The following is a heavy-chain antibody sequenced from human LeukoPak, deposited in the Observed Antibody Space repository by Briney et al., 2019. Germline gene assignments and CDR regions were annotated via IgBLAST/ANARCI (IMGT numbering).Heavy chain of an antibody. CDR1: GYTFTSYY. D-gene: IGHD2-8*01. V-gene: IGHV1-24*01. CDR2: FDPEGGET. CDR3: ATGESLLTLFDY. J-gene: IGHJ4*02. Sequence: GASVKVSCKASGYTFTSYYMHWVRQAPGQGLEWMGGFDPEGGETIYAQKFQGRVTMTEDTSTDTAYMELSSLRSEDTAVYYCATGESLLTLFDYWGQGTLVTVSS.